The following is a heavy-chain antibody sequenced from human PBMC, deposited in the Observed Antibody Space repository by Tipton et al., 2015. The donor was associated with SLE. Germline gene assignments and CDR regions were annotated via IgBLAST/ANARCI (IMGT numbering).Heavy chain of an antibody. Sequence: SLRLSCAASGFTFSSYAMHWVRQAPGKGLEWVAVISYDGSNKYYADSVKGRFTISRDNSKNTLYLQMNSLRAEDTAVYYCARAGYSGSYGYYYYVDVWAKGPRSPSP. CDR3: ARAGYSGSYGYYYYVDV. J-gene: IGHJ6*03. V-gene: IGHV3-30-3*01. CDR2: ISYDGSNK. CDR1: GFTFSSYA. D-gene: IGHD1-26*01.